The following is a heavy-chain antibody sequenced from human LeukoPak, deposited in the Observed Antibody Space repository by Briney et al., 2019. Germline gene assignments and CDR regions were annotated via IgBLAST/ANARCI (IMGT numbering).Heavy chain of an antibody. V-gene: IGHV4-39*07. CDR2: IYYSGST. Sequence: SETLSLTCTVSGGSISSSSYYWGWIRQPPGKGLEWIGSIYYSGSTYYNPSLKSRVTISVDTSKNQFSLKLSSVTATDTAVYYCARISRAASEKYYVDYWGQGTLVTV. J-gene: IGHJ4*02. CDR3: ARISRAASEKYYVDY. D-gene: IGHD6-13*01. CDR1: GGSISSSSYY.